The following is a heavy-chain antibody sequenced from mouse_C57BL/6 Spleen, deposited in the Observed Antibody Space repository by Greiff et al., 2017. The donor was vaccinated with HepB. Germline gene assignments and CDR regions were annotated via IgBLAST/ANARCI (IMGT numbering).Heavy chain of an antibody. CDR2: IWSDGST. Sequence: VNLVESGPGLVAPSQSLSITCTVSGFSLTSYGVHWVRQPPGKGLEWLVVIWSDGSTTYNSALKSRLSISKDNSKSQVFLKMNSLQTDDTAMYYCARHGLLRHYYAMDYWGQGTSVTVSS. CDR1: GFSLTSYG. D-gene: IGHD2-3*01. CDR3: ARHGLLRHYYAMDY. V-gene: IGHV2-6-1*01. J-gene: IGHJ4*01.